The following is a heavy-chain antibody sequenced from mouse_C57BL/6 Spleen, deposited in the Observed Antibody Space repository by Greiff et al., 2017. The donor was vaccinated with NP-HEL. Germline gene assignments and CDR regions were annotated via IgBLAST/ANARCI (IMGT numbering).Heavy chain of an antibody. J-gene: IGHJ2*01. CDR1: GFTFSDYY. D-gene: IGHD1-1*02. CDR3: ASWYRGFDY. CDR2: INYDGSST. V-gene: IGHV5-16*01. Sequence: EVMLVESEGGLVQPGSSMKLSCTASGFTFSDYYMAWVRQVPEKGLEWVANINYDGSSTYYLDSLKSRFIISRDNAKNILYLQMSSLKSEDTATYYCASWYRGFDYWGQGTTLTVSS.